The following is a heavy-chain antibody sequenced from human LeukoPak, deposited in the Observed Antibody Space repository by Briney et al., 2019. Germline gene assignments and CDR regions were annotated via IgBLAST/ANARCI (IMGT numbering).Heavy chain of an antibody. J-gene: IGHJ5*02. CDR1: GFTFSTYA. CDR2: ISGSGGST. Sequence: LTGGSLRLSCAASGFTFSTYAMSWVRQAPGKGLEWVSAISGSGGSTYYADSVKGRFTISRDNSKNTLYLQMNSLRAEDTAVYYCAKSPLRWFGETDNWFDPWGQGTLVTVSS. D-gene: IGHD3-10*01. V-gene: IGHV3-23*01. CDR3: AKSPLRWFGETDNWFDP.